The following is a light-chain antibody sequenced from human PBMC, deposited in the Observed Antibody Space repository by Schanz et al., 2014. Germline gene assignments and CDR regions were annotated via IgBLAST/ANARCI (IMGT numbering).Light chain of an antibody. CDR3: TSYTSSSTLL. V-gene: IGLV2-14*03. CDR1: SSDIGGYNY. J-gene: IGLJ2*01. Sequence: QSALTQPASVSGSPGQSITISCTGTSSDIGGYNYVSWYQQHPGKAPKVMIFDVSNRPSGVSNRFSGSKSGNTASLTISGLQTEDEADYYCTSYTSSSTLLFGGGTKLTVL. CDR2: DVS.